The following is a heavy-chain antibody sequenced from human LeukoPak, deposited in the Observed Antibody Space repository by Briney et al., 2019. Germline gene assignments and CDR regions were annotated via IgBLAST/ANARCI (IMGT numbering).Heavy chain of an antibody. Sequence: ASVTVSCKASGYTFTSYGISWVRQAPGRGLEWMGWISAYNGNTNYAQKLQGRVTMTTDTSTSTAYMELRSLRSEDTAVYYCARGPRTLYRAARPLGAFDIWGQGTMVTVSS. CDR2: ISAYNGNT. D-gene: IGHD6-6*01. J-gene: IGHJ3*02. CDR1: GYTFTSYG. V-gene: IGHV1-18*01. CDR3: ARGPRTLYRAARPLGAFDI.